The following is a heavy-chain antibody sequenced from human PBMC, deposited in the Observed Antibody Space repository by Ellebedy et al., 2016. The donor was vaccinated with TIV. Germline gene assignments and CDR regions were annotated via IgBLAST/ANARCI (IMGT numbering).Heavy chain of an antibody. D-gene: IGHD3-22*01. CDR3: ARDYYDSSGRPGWYFDL. J-gene: IGHJ2*01. CDR1: GGSISSGGYY. V-gene: IGHV4-31*03. CDR2: IYYSGST. Sequence: SETLSLXCTVSGGSISSGGYYWSWIRQHPGKGLEWIGYIYYSGSTYYNPSLKSRVTISVDTSKNQFSLKLSSVTAADTAVYYCARDYYDSSGRPGWYFDLWGRGTLVTVSS.